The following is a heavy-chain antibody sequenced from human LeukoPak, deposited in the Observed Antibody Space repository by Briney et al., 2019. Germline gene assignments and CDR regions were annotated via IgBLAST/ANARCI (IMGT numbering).Heavy chain of an antibody. J-gene: IGHJ4*02. V-gene: IGHV1-69*05. D-gene: IGHD3-22*01. CDR3: AREFPTYYYEVYYFDY. CDR1: GGTFSSYT. CDR2: IIPIFGTA. Sequence: SVKVSCKASGGTFSSYTISWVRQAPGQGLEWMGRIIPIFGTANYAQKFQGRVTITTDESTSTAYMELSSLRSEDTAVYYCAREFPTYYYEVYYFDYWGQGTLVTVSS.